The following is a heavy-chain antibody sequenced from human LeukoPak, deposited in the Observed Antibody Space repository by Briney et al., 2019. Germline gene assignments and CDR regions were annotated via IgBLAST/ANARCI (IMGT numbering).Heavy chain of an antibody. CDR1: GGSISSGGYY. CDR2: IYHSGST. V-gene: IGHV4-30-2*01. J-gene: IGHJ4*02. D-gene: IGHD3-22*01. Sequence: PSETLSLTCTVSGGSISSGGYYWSWIRQPPGKGLEWIGYIYHSGSTYYNPSLKSRVTISVDRSKNQFSLKLSSVTAADTAVYYCARDPHYYESTFDYWGQGTLVTVSS. CDR3: ARDPHYYESTFDY.